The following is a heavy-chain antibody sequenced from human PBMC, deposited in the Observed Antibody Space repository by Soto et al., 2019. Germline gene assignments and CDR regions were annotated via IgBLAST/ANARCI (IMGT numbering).Heavy chain of an antibody. CDR2: VASDGRQK. D-gene: IGHD4-4*01. J-gene: IGHJ1*01. CDR3: TRDARPYSIYRGGGLGL. V-gene: IGHV3-30*03. CDR1: GFIFSDYA. Sequence: QAQLVESGGVVVQPGRSLRLSCVLSGFIFSDYAMHWVRQTPGKGLEWVAIVASDGRQKFYTDSVKGRFTISKEFSNNTLLLQVNSLRPEDSGTYFCTRDARPYSIYRGGGLGLWGQGTLVTVSS.